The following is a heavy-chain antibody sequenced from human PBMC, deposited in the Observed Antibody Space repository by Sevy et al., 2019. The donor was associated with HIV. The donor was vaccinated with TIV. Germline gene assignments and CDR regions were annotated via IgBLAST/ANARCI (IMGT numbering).Heavy chain of an antibody. J-gene: IGHJ6*02. V-gene: IGHV1-18*01. CDR3: AREGYYYRSGTYRPPNYYGMDV. D-gene: IGHD3-10*01. CDR2: ISDYNGYT. Sequence: ASVKVSCKASGSTFSSYGISWVRQAPGQGLEWMGWISDYNGYTNYAHKFQGRVTMSTETSTRTAYMELRSLRSDDTAVYVCAREGYYYRSGTYRPPNYYGMDVWGQGTAVTVSS. CDR1: GSTFSSYG.